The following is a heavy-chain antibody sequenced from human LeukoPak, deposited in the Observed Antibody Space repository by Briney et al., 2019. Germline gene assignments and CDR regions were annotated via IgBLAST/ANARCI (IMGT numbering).Heavy chain of an antibody. CDR3: AKEGPKSIAATGYYMDV. Sequence: GGSVRLSCAASGFTFTSYGMSWVRQAPGKGLEWVSAISGSGGTTYYADSVKGRFTISRDNSKNTLYLQMNSLRAEDTAVYYCAKEGPKSIAATGYYMDVWGKGTTVTISS. J-gene: IGHJ6*03. CDR1: GFTFTSYG. CDR2: ISGSGGTT. V-gene: IGHV3-23*01. D-gene: IGHD6-25*01.